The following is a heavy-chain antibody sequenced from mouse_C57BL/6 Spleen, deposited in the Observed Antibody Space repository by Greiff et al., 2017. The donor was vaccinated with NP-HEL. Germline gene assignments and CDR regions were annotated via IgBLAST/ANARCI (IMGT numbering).Heavy chain of an antibody. D-gene: IGHD1-1*01. CDR3: ARDGDYYGSSLFAY. CDR1: GYSITSGYY. J-gene: IGHJ3*01. V-gene: IGHV3-6*01. CDR2: ISYDGSN. Sequence: VQLKESGPGLVKPSQSLSLTCSVTGYSITSGYYWNWIRQFPGNKLEWMGYISYDGSNNYNPSLKNRISITRDTSKNQFFLKLNSVTTEDTATYYCARDGDYYGSSLFAYWGQGTLVTVSA.